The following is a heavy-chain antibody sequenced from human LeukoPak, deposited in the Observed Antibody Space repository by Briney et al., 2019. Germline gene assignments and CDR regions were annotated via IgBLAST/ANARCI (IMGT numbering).Heavy chain of an antibody. CDR1: GGSISSYY. CDR3: ARDRQYSSSLDWFDP. CDR2: IYYSGST. Sequence: KPSETLSLTCTVSGGSISSYYWSWIRQPPGKGLEWIGYIYYSGSTNYNPSLKSRVTISVDTSKNQFSLKLSSVTAADTAVYYCARDRQYSSSLDWFDPWGQGTLVTVSS. V-gene: IGHV4-59*01. D-gene: IGHD6-6*01. J-gene: IGHJ5*02.